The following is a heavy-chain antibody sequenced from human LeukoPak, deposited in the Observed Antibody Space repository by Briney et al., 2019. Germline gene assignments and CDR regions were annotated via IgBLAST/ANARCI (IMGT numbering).Heavy chain of an antibody. CDR2: IKSKSDGKTT. V-gene: IGHV3-15*01. Sequence: GGSLRLSCAVSGFTFSNAWMSWVRQAPGKGLEWVGRIKSKSDGKTTVYAAPVKGRCTISRDDSENTLYLQMISLKTEDTAVYYCTPASSYYYESSAYYPVSENWGQGTLVTVSS. D-gene: IGHD3-22*01. CDR3: TPASSYYYESSAYYPVSEN. J-gene: IGHJ4*02. CDR1: GFTFSNAW.